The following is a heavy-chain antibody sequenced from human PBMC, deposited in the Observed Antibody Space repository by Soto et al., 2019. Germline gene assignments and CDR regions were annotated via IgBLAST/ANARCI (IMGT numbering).Heavy chain of an antibody. J-gene: IGHJ4*01. D-gene: IGHD5-18*01. Sequence: QVQLQESGPGLVKPSGTLSLTCTVSGVSITSNDWWSWGRQPPGKGLEWIAVIHHSGRTNYNPSFKCRVTISGDKSKSQFPLNLSSVTAADTAVFYCAGQVNTAYTYNYWGHGTLVTVSS. V-gene: IGHV4-4*02. CDR2: IHHSGRT. CDR1: GVSITSNDW. CDR3: AGQVNTAYTYNY.